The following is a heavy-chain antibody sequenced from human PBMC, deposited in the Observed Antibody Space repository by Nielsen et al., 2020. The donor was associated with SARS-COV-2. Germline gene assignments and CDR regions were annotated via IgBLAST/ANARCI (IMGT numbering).Heavy chain of an antibody. CDR3: AREIYYDSSGYLDY. CDR1: GFTFSSYS. Sequence: GESLKISCAASGFTFSSYSMNWVRQAPGKGLEWVSYVSSSSSTIYYADSVKGRFTISRDNSKNTLYLQMNSLRAEDTSVYYCAREIYYDSSGYLDYWGQGTLVTVSS. J-gene: IGHJ4*02. V-gene: IGHV3-48*01. CDR2: VSSSSSTI. D-gene: IGHD3-22*01.